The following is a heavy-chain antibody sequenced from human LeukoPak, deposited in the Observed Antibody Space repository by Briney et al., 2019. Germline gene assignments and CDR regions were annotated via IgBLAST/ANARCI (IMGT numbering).Heavy chain of an antibody. D-gene: IGHD3-22*01. J-gene: IGHJ4*02. CDR2: INHSGST. CDR1: GGSFSGYY. Sequence: SETLSLTCAVYGGSFSGYYWSWIRQPPGKGLEWIGEINHSGSTNYNPSLKSRVTISVDTSKDQFSLKLSSVTAADTAVYYCARLGYDSSGYYYSFDYWGQGTLVTVSS. V-gene: IGHV4-34*01. CDR3: ARLGYDSSGYYYSFDY.